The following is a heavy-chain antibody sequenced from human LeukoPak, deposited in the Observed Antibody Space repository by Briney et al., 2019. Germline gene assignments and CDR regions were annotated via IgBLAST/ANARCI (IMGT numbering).Heavy chain of an antibody. D-gene: IGHD6-19*01. CDR2: IYHSGST. V-gene: IGHV4-4*02. CDR3: ATSGWYLLPGVY. Sequence: SETLSLTCAVSGGSISSSNWWSWVRQPPGKGLEWIGEIYHSGSTNYNPSLKSRVTISVDTSKNQFSLKLSSVTAADTAVYYCATSGWYLLPGVYWGQGTLVTVSS. CDR1: GGSISSSNW. J-gene: IGHJ4*02.